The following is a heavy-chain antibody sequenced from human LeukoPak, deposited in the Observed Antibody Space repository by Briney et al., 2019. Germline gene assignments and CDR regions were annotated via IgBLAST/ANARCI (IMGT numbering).Heavy chain of an antibody. CDR1: GYPFTKWE. J-gene: IGHJ5*02. V-gene: IGHV1-8*01. CDR2: VHPDNGNT. Sequence: GASVKVSCKTSGYPFTKWEINWVRQAAGQGLKWLGWVHPDNGNTYYAQRFRCRVTMSRDTSTTTAYMELSGLRSNDTAVYFCATGPRNDPWGQGTLVTVSS. D-gene: IGHD1-14*01. CDR3: ATGPRNDP.